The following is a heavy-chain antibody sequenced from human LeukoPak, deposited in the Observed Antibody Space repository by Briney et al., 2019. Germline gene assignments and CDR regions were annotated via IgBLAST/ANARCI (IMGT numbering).Heavy chain of an antibody. D-gene: IGHD6-19*01. J-gene: IGHJ6*02. CDR1: GYTFTSYG. Sequence: ASVKVSCKASGYTFTSYGISWVRQAPGQGLEWMGWISAYNGNTNYAQKLQGRVTMTTDTSTSTADMELRSLRSDDTAVCYCARDRGFFSAVAGTGYYYGMDVWGQGTTVTVSS. CDR3: ARDRGFFSAVAGTGYYYGMDV. V-gene: IGHV1-18*01. CDR2: ISAYNGNT.